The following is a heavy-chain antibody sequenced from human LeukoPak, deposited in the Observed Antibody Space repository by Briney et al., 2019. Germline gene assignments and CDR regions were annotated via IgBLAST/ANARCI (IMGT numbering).Heavy chain of an antibody. J-gene: IGHJ4*02. CDR3: ARLSPGGSYLVD. V-gene: IGHV4-34*01. CDR1: GGSFSGYY. D-gene: IGHD1-26*01. CDR2: INHSGST. Sequence: PSETLSLTCAVYGGSFSGYYWSWIRQPPGKGLEWIGEINHSGSTNYNPSLKSRVTISVDTSKNQFSLKLSSVTAADTAVYYCARLSPGGSYLVDWGQGTLVTVSS.